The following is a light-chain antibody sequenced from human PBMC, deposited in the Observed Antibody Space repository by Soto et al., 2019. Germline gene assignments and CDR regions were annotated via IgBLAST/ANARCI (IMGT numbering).Light chain of an antibody. V-gene: IGLV2-14*01. CDR3: SSYTSNSTLV. Sequence: QSALTQPASVSGSPGQSIAISCTGTSSDVGGYNYVSWYQQHPGKAPKLMIYDVSNRPSGVSNRFSGSKSGNTASLTISGLQAEDEADYFCSSYTSNSTLVFGGGTKLT. J-gene: IGLJ2*01. CDR1: SSDVGGYNY. CDR2: DVS.